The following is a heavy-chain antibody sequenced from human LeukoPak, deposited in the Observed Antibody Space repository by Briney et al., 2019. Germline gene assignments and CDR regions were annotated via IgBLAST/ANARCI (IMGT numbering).Heavy chain of an antibody. D-gene: IGHD6-19*01. J-gene: IGHJ4*02. V-gene: IGHV4-34*01. CDR2: INHSGST. Sequence: SETLSLTCAVYGGSFSGYYWSWIRQPPGKGQEWIGEINHSGSTNYNPSLKSRVTVSVDTSKNQFSLKLSSVTAADTAVYYCARCTIAVAGTYYFDYWGQGTLVTVSS. CDR1: GGSFSGYY. CDR3: ARCTIAVAGTYYFDY.